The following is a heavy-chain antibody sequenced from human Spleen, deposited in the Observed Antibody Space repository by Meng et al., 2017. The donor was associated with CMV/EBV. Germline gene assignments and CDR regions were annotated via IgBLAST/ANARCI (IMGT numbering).Heavy chain of an antibody. V-gene: IGHV4-39*07. CDR3: ARDYSGGFEGWFDP. D-gene: IGHD2-15*01. Sequence: SETLSLTCTVSGGSISSDSYYWGWIRQPPRKGLEWIGSIYYSGSTYYNPSLKSRVTISVETSKNQFSLKVRSVTAADTAVYYCARDYSGGFEGWFDPWGQGTLVTVSS. J-gene: IGHJ5*02. CDR1: GGSISSDSYY. CDR2: IYYSGST.